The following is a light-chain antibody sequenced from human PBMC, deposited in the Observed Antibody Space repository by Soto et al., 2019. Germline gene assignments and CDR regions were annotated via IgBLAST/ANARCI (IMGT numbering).Light chain of an antibody. CDR2: CAS. CDR1: QSVSSN. J-gene: IGKJ1*01. Sequence: EIVMTQSPATLSVSPGERATLSCRASQSVSSNLAWYQQKPGQAPRLLIYCASTRATGIPARFSGSGSGTEFTLTISSLQSEDFAVYYCQQYNNWPPWTFGQGTK. V-gene: IGKV3-15*01. CDR3: QQYNNWPPWT.